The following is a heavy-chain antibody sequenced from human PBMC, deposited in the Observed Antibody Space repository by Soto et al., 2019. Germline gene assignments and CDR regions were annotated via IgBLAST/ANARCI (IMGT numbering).Heavy chain of an antibody. CDR1: GYTFTGYY. Sequence: ASVKVSCKTSGYTFTGYYIYWVRQAPGQGLEWMGWINPHSGGTDSSQKFQGRVTMTRDTSISTAYMELSRLRSDDTAVYYCAGTYCSSTTCPTTSWGQGTLVTVFS. CDR2: INPHSGGT. CDR3: AGTYCSSTTCPTTS. V-gene: IGHV1-2*02. J-gene: IGHJ5*02. D-gene: IGHD2-2*01.